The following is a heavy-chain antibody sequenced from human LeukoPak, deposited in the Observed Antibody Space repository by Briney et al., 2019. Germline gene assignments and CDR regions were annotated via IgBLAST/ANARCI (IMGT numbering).Heavy chain of an antibody. J-gene: IGHJ4*02. CDR2: ISSSSSYI. Sequence: PGGSLRLSCAASGFTFSSYSMNWVRQAPGKGLEWVSSISSSSSYIYYADSVKGRFTISRDNAKNTLYLQMNSLRAEDTAVYYCARVPHDYVWGSYRLYYFDYWGQGTLVTVSS. CDR1: GFTFSSYS. D-gene: IGHD3-16*02. V-gene: IGHV3-21*01. CDR3: ARVPHDYVWGSYRLYYFDY.